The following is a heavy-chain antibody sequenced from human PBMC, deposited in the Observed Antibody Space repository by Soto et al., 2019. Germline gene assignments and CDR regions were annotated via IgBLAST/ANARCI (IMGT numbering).Heavy chain of an antibody. CDR1: GGSISGDDYY. CDR3: ARDLDGLHDDTSGPFPRPG. J-gene: IGHJ1*01. D-gene: IGHD3-22*01. V-gene: IGHV4-30-4*01. CDR2: IHSSGSI. Sequence: PSETLSLTCTVSGGSISGDDYYWSWIRQAPGRGLEWIGYIHSSGSIYYNPSLKSRATMSIDTAGNQFSLKVSSVTVADTAVYYCARDLDGLHDDTSGPFPRPGWGQGTLVTVS.